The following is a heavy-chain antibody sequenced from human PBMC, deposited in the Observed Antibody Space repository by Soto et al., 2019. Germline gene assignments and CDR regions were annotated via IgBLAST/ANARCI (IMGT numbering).Heavy chain of an antibody. D-gene: IGHD2-15*01. CDR1: GGSISSYY. V-gene: IGHV4-59*08. Sequence: SETLSLTCTVSGGSISSYYWSWIRQPPGKGLEWIGYIYYSGSANYNPSLKSRVTISVDTSKNQFSLKLSSVTAADTAVYYCARHRRSGVVAAPQDHTTPRDPYYFDYWGQGTRVTVSS. J-gene: IGHJ4*02. CDR2: IYYSGSA. CDR3: ARHRRSGVVAAPQDHTTPRDPYYFDY.